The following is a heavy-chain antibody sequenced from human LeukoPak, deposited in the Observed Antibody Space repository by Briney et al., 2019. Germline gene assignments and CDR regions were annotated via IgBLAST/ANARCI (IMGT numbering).Heavy chain of an antibody. V-gene: IGHV3-11*04. J-gene: IGHJ4*02. CDR3: ARGQTLTF. CDR1: GFPSSDYY. CDR2: ISSSGTTI. Sequence: PGGPLRFSCAPSGFPSSDYYMSWIGKPPGKGLEWVSYISSSGTTIYYADSVKGRFTISRDNAKNALYLQMNSLRAEDTGVYSCARGQTLTFWGQGTLVTVSS.